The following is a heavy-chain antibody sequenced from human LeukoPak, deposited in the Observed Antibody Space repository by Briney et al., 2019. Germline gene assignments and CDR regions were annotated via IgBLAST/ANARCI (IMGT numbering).Heavy chain of an antibody. D-gene: IGHD2-15*01. Sequence: SGGSLRLSCATSGFTFSSYAMSWVRQAPGKGLEWVSAISGGGGSTFYADSVKGRFTISRDKSKNTLYLQMNSLRAEDTAVYYCAKARYCNSGTCYSSLDFDYWGQGTLVTVSS. J-gene: IGHJ4*02. CDR3: AKARYCNSGTCYSSLDFDY. CDR2: ISGGGGST. V-gene: IGHV3-23*01. CDR1: GFTFSSYA.